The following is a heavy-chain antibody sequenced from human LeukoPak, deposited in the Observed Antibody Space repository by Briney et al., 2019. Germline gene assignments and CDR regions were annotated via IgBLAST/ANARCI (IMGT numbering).Heavy chain of an antibody. V-gene: IGHV3-7*01. CDR1: GFTFSDYW. Sequence: GGFLRLSCAASGFTFSDYWMTWVRQAPGKGPEWVASIKEDGSEEYRVDSVKGRFTVSRDNAQKSLFLQMNSLRVEDTAVYYCATYKNWVAGDVWGQGTTVPVSS. D-gene: IGHD7-27*01. J-gene: IGHJ6*02. CDR2: IKEDGSEE. CDR3: ATYKNWVAGDV.